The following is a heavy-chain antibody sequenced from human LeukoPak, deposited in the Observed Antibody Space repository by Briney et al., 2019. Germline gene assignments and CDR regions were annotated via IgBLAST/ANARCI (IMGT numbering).Heavy chain of an antibody. CDR1: GLTFSSYA. Sequence: PGGSLRLSCAASGLTFSSYAMHWVRQAPGKGLEWVAVISYDGSNKYYADSVKGRFTISRDNSKNTLYLQMNSLRAEDTAVYYCARDINRIGMAIFDWGQGTMVTVSS. CDR3: ARDINRIGMAIFD. D-gene: IGHD3-3*01. V-gene: IGHV3-30*04. J-gene: IGHJ3*01. CDR2: ISYDGSNK.